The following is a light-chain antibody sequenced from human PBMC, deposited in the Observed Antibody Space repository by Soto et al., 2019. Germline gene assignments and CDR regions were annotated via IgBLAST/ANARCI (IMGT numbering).Light chain of an antibody. V-gene: IGKV3-15*01. J-gene: IGKJ2*01. Sequence: EIVLTQSPAIQSVSAGHTATLSCXXSQSISRSLAWYQQKPGQAPRLLISDASTRATGIPARFSGSGSGTEFTLTISSLQSEDFALYYCHQYNSWPPGTFGQGTKVDNK. CDR1: QSISRS. CDR2: DAS. CDR3: HQYNSWPPGT.